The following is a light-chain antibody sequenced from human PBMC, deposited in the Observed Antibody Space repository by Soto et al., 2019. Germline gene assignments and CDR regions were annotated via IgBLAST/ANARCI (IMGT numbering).Light chain of an antibody. CDR3: QHYGTSPDVT. V-gene: IGKV3-20*01. CDR1: ESVSSSS. CDR2: GAS. Sequence: EIVFTQSPGTLSLSPGQRATLSCRAGESVSSSSLAWYQQKPGQAPRLLMHGASSRATGIPDRFSGSGSGANFTLTISRVEPEAFAVYYCQHYGTSPDVTFGQGTRLEIK. J-gene: IGKJ5*01.